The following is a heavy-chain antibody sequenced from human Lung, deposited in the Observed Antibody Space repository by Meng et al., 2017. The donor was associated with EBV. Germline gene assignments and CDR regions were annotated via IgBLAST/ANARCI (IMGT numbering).Heavy chain of an antibody. V-gene: IGHV1-18*04. CDR3: ARDPSNTSGRYAYFDY. D-gene: IGHD6-19*01. CDR2: ISCYNGDA. Sequence: QVPLVQSWAEVEKPGASLKVSCKASGYTFTNYYMHWVRQAPGQGLEWMGWISCYNGDANYAQKLQGRVTMTTDTSTNTAYMDLRGLRSDDTAVYYCARDPSNTSGRYAYFDYWGQGTLVTVSS. CDR1: GYTFTNYY. J-gene: IGHJ4*02.